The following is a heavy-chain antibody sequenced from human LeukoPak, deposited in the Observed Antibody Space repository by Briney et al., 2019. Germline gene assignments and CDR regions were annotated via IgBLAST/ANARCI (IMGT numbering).Heavy chain of an antibody. V-gene: IGHV4-61*08. J-gene: IGHJ6*02. D-gene: IGHD5-18*01. CDR1: GGSISSGGYY. CDR3: ARHDWEDVDTAIRVGYYYYGMDV. CDR2: IYHSGST. Sequence: SETLSLTCTVSGGSISSGGYYWSWIRQPPGKGLEWIGYIYHSGSTNYNPSLKSRVTISVDTSKNQFSLKLSSVTAADTAVYYCARHDWEDVDTAIRVGYYYYGMDVWGQGTTVTVSS.